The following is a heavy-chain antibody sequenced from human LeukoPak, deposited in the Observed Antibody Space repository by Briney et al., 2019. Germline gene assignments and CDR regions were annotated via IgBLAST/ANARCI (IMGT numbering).Heavy chain of an antibody. CDR3: ARGPIQLWIHNAMDV. V-gene: IGHV3-49*04. CDR2: IRSKAYRGTT. Sequence: GGSLRLSCTTSGFSFADHAMSWDRQAPGKGLEWVGFIRSKAYRGTTEYAASVKGRFTISRDDSNSIVYLQMNSLKSEDTALYYCARGPIQLWIHNAMDVWGQGATVTVSS. D-gene: IGHD5-18*01. J-gene: IGHJ6*02. CDR1: GFSFADHA.